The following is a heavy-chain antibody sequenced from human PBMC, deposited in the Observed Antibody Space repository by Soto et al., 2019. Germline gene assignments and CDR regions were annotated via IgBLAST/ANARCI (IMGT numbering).Heavy chain of an antibody. J-gene: IGHJ4*02. CDR3: ARDVVYGYLFDY. V-gene: IGHV4-59*01. D-gene: IGHD5-12*01. Sequence: SETLSLTCTVSGDSIGNSHWSWIRQPPGKGPEWIGLTFSRGSATYNPSLKSRVTISVDTSKNQLSLKLTSVTAADTAVYYCARDVVYGYLFDYCGQVTPVTVSS. CDR2: TFSRGSA. CDR1: GDSIGNSH.